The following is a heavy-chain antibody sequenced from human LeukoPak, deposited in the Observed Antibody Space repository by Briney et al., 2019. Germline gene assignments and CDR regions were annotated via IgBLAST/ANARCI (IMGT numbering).Heavy chain of an antibody. Sequence: GAPRLSCGASGVTFSGYNMKWGRQAPGKGLEWVSYISSGGSTIYYADSVKGRFTISRDNAKNSLYLQMNSLRDEDTAVYYCARRFDSWGQGTLVTVSS. CDR3: ARRFDS. V-gene: IGHV3-48*02. CDR1: GVTFSGYN. CDR2: ISSGGSTI. J-gene: IGHJ4*02.